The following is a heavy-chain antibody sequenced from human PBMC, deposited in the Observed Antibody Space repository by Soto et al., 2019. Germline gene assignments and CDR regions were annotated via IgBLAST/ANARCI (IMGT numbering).Heavy chain of an antibody. CDR1: GFTFSSNY. CDR3: ARDLGTMLPGAFDI. Sequence: PGGSLRLSCAASGFTFSSNYMSWVRQAPGKGLEWVSVIYSGGSTYYADSVKGRFTISRDNSKNTLHLQMNSLRAEDTAVYYCARDLGTMLPGAFDIWGQGTMVTVSS. CDR2: IYSGGST. J-gene: IGHJ3*02. V-gene: IGHV3-66*01. D-gene: IGHD3-10*02.